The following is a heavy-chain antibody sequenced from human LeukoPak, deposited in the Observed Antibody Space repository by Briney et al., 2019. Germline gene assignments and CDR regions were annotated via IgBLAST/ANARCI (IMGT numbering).Heavy chain of an antibody. CDR2: SYYSGST. Sequence: PAETLSLTCTVSGGSISSYYWSWIRQPPGKGLEWIGYSYYSGSTNYNPSLKSRVTISVDTSKNQFSLKLSSVTAADTAVYYCARGDSSSWSFKIWGQGTLVTVS. CDR3: ARGDSSSWSFKI. CDR1: GGSISSYY. J-gene: IGHJ4*02. V-gene: IGHV4-59*12. D-gene: IGHD6-13*01.